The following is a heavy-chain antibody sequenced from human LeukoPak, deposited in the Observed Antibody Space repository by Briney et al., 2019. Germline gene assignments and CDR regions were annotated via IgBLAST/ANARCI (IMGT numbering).Heavy chain of an antibody. CDR3: ARVLRYCSGGNCYSGGLGYMDV. V-gene: IGHV3-11*01. CDR2: ISRSGSTK. D-gene: IGHD2-15*01. Sequence: GGSLRLSCTVSGFTFSDYNMRWIRQAPGKGLEWVSSISRSGSTKYYADSVKGRFTISRDNAKNSLFLQMNSLRAEDTAVYYCARVLRYCSGGNCYSGGLGYMDVWGKGTTVTISS. J-gene: IGHJ6*03. CDR1: GFTFSDYN.